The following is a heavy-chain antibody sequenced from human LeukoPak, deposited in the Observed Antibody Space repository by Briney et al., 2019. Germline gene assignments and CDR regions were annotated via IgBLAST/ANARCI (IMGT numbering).Heavy chain of an antibody. CDR1: GFSFSSYW. J-gene: IGHJ4*02. V-gene: IGHV3-7*03. CDR3: ARVLHFWYFDY. D-gene: IGHD3-16*01. CDR2: IKQDGSEK. Sequence: GGSPRLSCAASGFSFSSYWMSWVRQAPGKGLEWVANIKQDGSEKYYVDSVKGRFTISRDNAKNSLYLQMDSLRAEDTAVYYCARVLHFWYFDYWGQGTLVTVSS.